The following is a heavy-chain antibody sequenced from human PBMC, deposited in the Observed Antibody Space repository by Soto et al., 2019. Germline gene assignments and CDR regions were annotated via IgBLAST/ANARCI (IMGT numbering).Heavy chain of an antibody. CDR1: GFTFSSYW. V-gene: IGHV3-7*03. D-gene: IGHD5-18*01. CDR3: AREEIQLWLPPTNGMDV. Sequence: EVQLVESGGGLVQPGGSLTLSCAASGFTFSSYWMSWVRQAPGKGLEWVANIKQDGSEKYYVDSVKGRFTISRDNAKNSLYLQMNSLRAEDTAVYYCAREEIQLWLPPTNGMDVWGQGTTVTVSS. CDR2: IKQDGSEK. J-gene: IGHJ6*02.